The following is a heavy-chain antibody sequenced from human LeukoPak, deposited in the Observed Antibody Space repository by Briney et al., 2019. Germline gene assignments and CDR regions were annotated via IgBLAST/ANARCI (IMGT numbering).Heavy chain of an antibody. Sequence: GGSLRLSCAASGFTLSNHWISWVRQVPGKGLDWVAHINQDGSQKGYVDSVKGRFTISRDNSKNTLYLQVNSLRAEDTAVYYCANLDAVTNDYWGQGTLVTVSS. CDR3: ANLDAVTNDY. D-gene: IGHD4-17*01. CDR1: GFTLSNHW. J-gene: IGHJ4*02. V-gene: IGHV3-7*03. CDR2: INQDGSQK.